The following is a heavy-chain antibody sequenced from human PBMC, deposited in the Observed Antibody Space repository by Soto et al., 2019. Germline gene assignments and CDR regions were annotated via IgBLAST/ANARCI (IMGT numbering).Heavy chain of an antibody. Sequence: ASVKVSGKSSGYTFPSCVINWLLRATGQGLEWMGWMNPNSGNTGEAQKFPGSLTMTRNTSISTAYMELSSLRYEDTAVYYCARAKHRITIFGVVIFGWFDPWGQGTLVTVSS. CDR2: MNPNSGNT. J-gene: IGHJ5*02. D-gene: IGHD3-3*01. CDR1: GYTFPSCV. V-gene: IGHV1-8*01. CDR3: ARAKHRITIFGVVIFGWFDP.